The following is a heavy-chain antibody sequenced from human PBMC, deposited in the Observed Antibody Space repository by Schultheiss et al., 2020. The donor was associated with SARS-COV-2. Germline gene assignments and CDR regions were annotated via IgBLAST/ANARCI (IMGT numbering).Heavy chain of an antibody. V-gene: IGHV3-23*01. D-gene: IGHD3-9*01. CDR1: GFTFSSYS. Sequence: GGSLRLSCAASGFTFSSYSMNWVRQAPGKGLEWVSAISGSGGSTYYADSVKGRFTISRDNSKNSLYLQMNSLRAEDTALYYCARDGGYDILTGSHSYYYYYGMDVWGQGTTVTVSS. CDR3: ARDGGYDILTGSHSYYYYYGMDV. CDR2: ISGSGGST. J-gene: IGHJ6*02.